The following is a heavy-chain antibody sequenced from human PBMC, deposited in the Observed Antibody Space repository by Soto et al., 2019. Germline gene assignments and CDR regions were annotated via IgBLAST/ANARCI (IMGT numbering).Heavy chain of an antibody. CDR3: SVLTFTMVRGDPYQLDY. J-gene: IGHJ4*02. V-gene: IGHV1-24*01. CDR2: FDPEPAKT. Sequence: ASVKGSCKVSGYTLTKLSMHWVRQAPGKGLEWMGGFDPEPAKTIYAQKFQGRVTMTEDTSTDTAYMELSSLRSDDTAVYYCSVLTFTMVRGDPYQLDYWGQGTLVTVSS. CDR1: GYTLTKLS. D-gene: IGHD3-10*01.